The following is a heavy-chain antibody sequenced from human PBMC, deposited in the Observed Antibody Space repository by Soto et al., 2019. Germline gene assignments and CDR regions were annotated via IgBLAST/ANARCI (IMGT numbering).Heavy chain of an antibody. V-gene: IGHV3-21*06. CDR1: GFTFSDYS. CDR2: ISSSSSSI. Sequence: PGGSLRLSCEASGFTFSDYSMNWVRQSPTKGLEWVSSISSSSSSIYFADSLKGRFTISGDNAKNTLYLQMNSLRAEDTAVYHCTRASPRSTRGYDYWVPGTLVTVAS. D-gene: IGHD2-2*01. CDR3: TRASPRSTRGYDY. J-gene: IGHJ4*02.